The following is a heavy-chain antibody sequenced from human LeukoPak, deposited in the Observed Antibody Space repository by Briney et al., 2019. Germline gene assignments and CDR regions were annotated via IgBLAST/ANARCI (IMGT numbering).Heavy chain of an antibody. CDR2: VNSNGSEI. D-gene: IGHD6-19*01. CDR3: ERGDVAGSDRDWDY. Sequence: GGSLRLSCAASGFSFSSHWIHWVRQAPGKGLVWVSRVNSNGSEINYADSVKGRFTISRENAKTTLYLQMKRLSVEDTAMYYCERGDVAGSDRDWDYWGQGSLATVSS. J-gene: IGHJ4*02. CDR1: GFSFSSHW. V-gene: IGHV3-74*01.